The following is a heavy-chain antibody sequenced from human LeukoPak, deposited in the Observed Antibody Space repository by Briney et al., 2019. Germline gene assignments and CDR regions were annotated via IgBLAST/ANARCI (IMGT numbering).Heavy chain of an antibody. D-gene: IGHD4-23*01. CDR1: GGSIRSYY. Sequence: SETLDLLHTVSGGSIRSYYAGWIRQPPGKGLEWIGYIYYSGSTNYNPSLKSRVTMAVDTSKDQFSLKLSSVTAADTAVYYCARHARWVWFDPKGQGPRTTVSS. CDR3: ARHARWVWFDP. J-gene: IGHJ5*02. CDR2: IYYSGST. V-gene: IGHV4-59*08.